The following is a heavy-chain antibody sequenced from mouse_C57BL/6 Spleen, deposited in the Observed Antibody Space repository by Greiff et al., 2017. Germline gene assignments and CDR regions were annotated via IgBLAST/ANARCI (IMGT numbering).Heavy chain of an antibody. CDR3: ARKDGYYDYAMDY. D-gene: IGHD2-3*01. Sequence: EVKLQESGPELVKPGASVKISCKASGYSFTGYYMNWVKQSPEKSLEWIGEINPSTGGTTYNQKFKAKATLTVDKSSSTAYMQLKSLTSEDSAVYYCARKDGYYDYAMDYWGQGTSVTVSS. V-gene: IGHV1-42*01. CDR1: GYSFTGYY. J-gene: IGHJ4*01. CDR2: INPSTGGT.